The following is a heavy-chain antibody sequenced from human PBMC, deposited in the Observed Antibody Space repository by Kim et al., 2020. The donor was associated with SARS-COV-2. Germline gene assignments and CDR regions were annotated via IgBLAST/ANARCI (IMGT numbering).Heavy chain of an antibody. Sequence: KSRVTISVDTSKNQFSLKLSSVTAADTAVYYCARVGNYYGSGSYYTPFDYWGQGTLVTVSS. CDR3: ARVGNYYGSGSYYTPFDY. J-gene: IGHJ4*02. D-gene: IGHD3-10*01. V-gene: IGHV4-31*02.